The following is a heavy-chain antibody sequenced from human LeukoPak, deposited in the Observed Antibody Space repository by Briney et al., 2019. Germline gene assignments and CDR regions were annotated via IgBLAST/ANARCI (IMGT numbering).Heavy chain of an antibody. V-gene: IGHV3-30*02. CDR3: AKDLGLNGGY. CDR1: GFTFSSYA. J-gene: IGHJ4*02. D-gene: IGHD3-16*01. Sequence: PGRSLRLSCAASGFTFSSYAMHWVRQAPGKGLEWVAFIRYDGSNKYYADSVKGRFTISRDNSKNTLYLQMNSLRAEDTAVYYCAKDLGLNGGYWGQGTLVTVSS. CDR2: IRYDGSNK.